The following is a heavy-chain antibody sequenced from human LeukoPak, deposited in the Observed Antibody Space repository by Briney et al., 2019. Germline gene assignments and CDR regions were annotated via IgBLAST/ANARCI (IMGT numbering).Heavy chain of an antibody. V-gene: IGHV4-39*07. J-gene: IGHJ4*02. CDR2: INHSGST. CDR1: GVSISSGTYY. D-gene: IGHD1-26*01. CDR3: ASSPVGATDY. Sequence: PSETLSLTCTVSGVSISSGTYYWSWIRQPPGKGLEWIGEINHSGSTNYNPSPKSRVTISVDTSKNQFSLKLSSVTAADTAVYYCASSPVGATDYWGQGTLVTVSS.